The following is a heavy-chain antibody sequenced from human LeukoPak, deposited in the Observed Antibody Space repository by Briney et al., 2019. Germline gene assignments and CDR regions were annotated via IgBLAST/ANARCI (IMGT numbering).Heavy chain of an antibody. Sequence: GGSLRLSCAASGFTFSSYSMNWVRQAPGKGLEWVSSISSSSSYIYYADSVKGRFTISRDNAKNSLYLQMNSLRAEDTAVYYCARHGFGSGWYYGYWGQGTLVTVSS. D-gene: IGHD6-19*01. V-gene: IGHV3-21*04. CDR1: GFTFSSYS. J-gene: IGHJ4*02. CDR3: ARHGFGSGWYYGY. CDR2: ISSSSSYI.